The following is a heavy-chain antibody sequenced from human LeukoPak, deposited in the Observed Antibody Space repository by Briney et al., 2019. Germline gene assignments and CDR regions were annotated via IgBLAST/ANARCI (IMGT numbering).Heavy chain of an antibody. CDR2: MNPNSGNT. Sequence: ASVKVSRKASGYTFTSYDINWVRQATGQGLERMGWMNPNSGNTGYAQKFQGRVTMTRNTSISTAYMELSSLRSEDTAVYYCARGRLSRGWRYLTPPFDYWGQGTLVTVSS. CDR3: ARGRLSRGWRYLTPPFDY. CDR1: GYTFTSYD. D-gene: IGHD1-1*01. J-gene: IGHJ4*02. V-gene: IGHV1-8*01.